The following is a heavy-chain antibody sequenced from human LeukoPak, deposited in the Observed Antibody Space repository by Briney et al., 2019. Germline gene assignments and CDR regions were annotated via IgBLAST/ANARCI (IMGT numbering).Heavy chain of an antibody. Sequence: PSETLSLTCTVSGGSISSYYWSWIRQPPGKGLEWIGYIYYSGSTYYNPSLKSRVTISVDTSKNQFSLKLSSVTAADTAVYYCARQTGSGLFILPGGQGTLVTVSS. V-gene: IGHV4-59*08. CDR3: ARQTGSGLFILP. J-gene: IGHJ4*02. D-gene: IGHD3/OR15-3a*01. CDR1: GGSISSYY. CDR2: IYYSGST.